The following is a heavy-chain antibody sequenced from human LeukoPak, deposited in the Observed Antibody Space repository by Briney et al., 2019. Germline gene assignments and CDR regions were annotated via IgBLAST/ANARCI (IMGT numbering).Heavy chain of an antibody. CDR3: AKVPYLRRDDFDY. J-gene: IGHJ4*02. CDR1: GFSVSSNY. CDR2: ISGSGGST. Sequence: GGSLRLSCAASGFSVSSNYMSWVRQAPGKGLEWVSAISGSGGSTYYADSVKGRFTISRDNSKNTLYLQMNSLRAEDTAVYYCAKVPYLRRDDFDYWGQGTLVTVSS. V-gene: IGHV3-23*01.